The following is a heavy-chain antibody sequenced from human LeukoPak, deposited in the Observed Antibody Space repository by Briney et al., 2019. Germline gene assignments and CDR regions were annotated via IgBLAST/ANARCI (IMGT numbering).Heavy chain of an antibody. J-gene: IGHJ4*02. CDR3: ARVSVVRGAPDYYFDY. V-gene: IGHV4-61*02. D-gene: IGHD3-10*01. CDR1: ASISSGDYY. Sequence: SETLSLTCTVSASISSGDYYWNWIRQPAGKGLEWIGRVSASGYTNYNPSLRSRITISVDTSKNQFSLKLSSVTAADTAVYYCARVSVVRGAPDYYFDYWGQGTLVTVSS. CDR2: VSASGYT.